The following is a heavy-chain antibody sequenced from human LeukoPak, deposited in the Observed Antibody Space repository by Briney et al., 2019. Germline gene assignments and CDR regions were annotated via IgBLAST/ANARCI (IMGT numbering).Heavy chain of an antibody. Sequence: KASETLSLTCTVSGGSISSGSYYWSWIRQPPGKGLEWIGYIYYSGSTNYNPSLKSRVTISVDTSKNQFSLKLSSVTAADTAVYYCARFGGYCSSTSCPRRYYMDVWGKGTTVTVSS. V-gene: IGHV4-61*01. D-gene: IGHD2-2*01. J-gene: IGHJ6*03. CDR1: GGSISSGSYY. CDR2: IYYSGST. CDR3: ARFGGYCSSTSCPRRYYMDV.